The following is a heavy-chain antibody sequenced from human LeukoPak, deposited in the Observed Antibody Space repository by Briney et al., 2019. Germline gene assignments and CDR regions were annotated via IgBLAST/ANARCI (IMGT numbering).Heavy chain of an antibody. J-gene: IGHJ4*02. V-gene: IGHV3-23*01. D-gene: IGHD2-15*01. CDR2: ISGSGGST. CDR3: AKAKKYCSGGSCYYFDY. CDR1: GFTFSSDA. Sequence: GGSLRLSCAASGFTFSSDAMSWVRQAPGKGLEWVSAISGSGGSTYYADSVKGRFTISRDNSKNTLYLQMNSLRAEDTAVYYCAKAKKYCSGGSCYYFDYWGQGTLVTVSS.